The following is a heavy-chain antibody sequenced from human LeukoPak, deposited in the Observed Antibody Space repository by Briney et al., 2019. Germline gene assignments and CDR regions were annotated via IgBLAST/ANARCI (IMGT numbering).Heavy chain of an antibody. J-gene: IGHJ4*02. CDR1: GYTFNNFY. V-gene: IGHV1-46*02. CDR3: ARSLRVGTGCPSGN. D-gene: IGHD2-2*01. CDR2: INPSGGST. Sequence: ASVKVPCKACGYTFNNFYMHWVRQAPGQGLEWMGIINPSGGSTSYAQKFQGRVTMTRDTSTSTVYMELSSLRSEDTAVYYCARSLRVGTGCPSGNWGEKTLVTVSS.